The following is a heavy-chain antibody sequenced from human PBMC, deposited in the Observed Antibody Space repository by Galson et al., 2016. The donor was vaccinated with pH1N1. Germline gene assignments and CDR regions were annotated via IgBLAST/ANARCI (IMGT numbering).Heavy chain of an antibody. V-gene: IGHV7-4-1*04. J-gene: IGHJ6*02. CDR1: GYTFTSNA. CDR2: INTNTGNP. CDR3: ARSYCSSTSCYGGSYYYYGMDV. Sequence: SVKVSCKASGYTFTSNAMNWVRQAPGQGLEWMGWINTNTGNPTYAQGFTGRFVFSLDTSVSMAYLQISSLKDEDTAVYYCARSYCSSTSCYGGSYYYYGMDVWGQGTTVTVSS. D-gene: IGHD2-2*01.